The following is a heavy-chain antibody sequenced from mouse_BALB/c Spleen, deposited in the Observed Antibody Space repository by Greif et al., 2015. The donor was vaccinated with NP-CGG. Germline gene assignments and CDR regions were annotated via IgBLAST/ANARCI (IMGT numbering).Heavy chain of an antibody. J-gene: IGHJ4*01. CDR1: GYTFTSYV. CDR3: ARPLYDFPYAMDY. CDR2: INPYNDGT. D-gene: IGHD2-4*01. V-gene: IGHV1-14*01. Sequence: EVQFQQSGPELVKPGASVKMSCKASGYTFTSYVMHWVKQKPGQGLEWIGYINPYNDGTKYNEKFKGKATLTSDKSSSTAYMELSSLTSEDSAVYYCARPLYDFPYAMDYWGQGTSVTVSS.